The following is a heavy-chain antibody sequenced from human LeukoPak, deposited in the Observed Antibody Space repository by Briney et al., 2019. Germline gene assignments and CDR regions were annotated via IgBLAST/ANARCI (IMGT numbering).Heavy chain of an antibody. CDR3: ARDRDSSGWYWFDP. Sequence: GALRLSCAASGFTFSSYAMSWVRQAPGKGLEWVSAISGSGGSTYYADSLKGRFTISRDNAKNSLYLQMNSLRAEDTAVYYCARDRDSSGWYWFDPWGQGTLVTVSS. CDR1: GFTFSSYA. J-gene: IGHJ5*02. D-gene: IGHD6-19*01. V-gene: IGHV3-23*01. CDR2: ISGSGGST.